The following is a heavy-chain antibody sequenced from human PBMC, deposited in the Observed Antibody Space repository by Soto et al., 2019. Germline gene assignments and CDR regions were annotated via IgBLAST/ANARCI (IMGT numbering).Heavy chain of an antibody. D-gene: IGHD3-3*01. J-gene: IGHJ4*02. CDR2: INHSGST. V-gene: IGHV4-34*01. CDR3: ARSRSTIFGVVIKRPFDY. CDR1: GGSFSGYY. Sequence: ETLSLTCAVYGGSFSGYYWSWIRQPPGKGLEWIGEINHSGSTNYNPSLKSRVTISVDTSKNQFSLKLSSVTAADTAVYYCARSRSTIFGVVIKRPFDYWGQGTLVTVSS.